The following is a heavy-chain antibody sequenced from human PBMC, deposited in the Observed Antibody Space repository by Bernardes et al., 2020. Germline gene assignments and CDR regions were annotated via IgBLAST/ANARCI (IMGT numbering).Heavy chain of an antibody. CDR1: GGSVSSGSYY. CDR2: IYYSGST. CDR3: ARYHEQQLPDDYYYYGMDV. V-gene: IGHV4-61*01. Sequence: SETLSLTCTVSGGSVSSGSYYWSWLRQPPGKGLEWIGYIYYSGSTNYNPSLKSRVTISVDTSKNQFSLKLSSVTAADTAVYYCARYHEQQLPDDYYYYGMDVWGKGTTVTVSS. J-gene: IGHJ6*04. D-gene: IGHD6-13*01.